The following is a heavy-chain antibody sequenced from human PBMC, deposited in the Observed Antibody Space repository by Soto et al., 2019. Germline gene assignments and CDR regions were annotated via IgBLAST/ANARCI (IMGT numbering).Heavy chain of an antibody. Sequence: LSLTCTVSGGSISSYYWSWIRQPAGKGLEWIGRIYTSGSTNYNPSLKSRVTMSVDTSKNQFSLKLSSVTAADTAVYYCARGFKDIVVVVAANAFDIWGQGTIVTVSS. V-gene: IGHV4-4*07. J-gene: IGHJ3*02. CDR1: GGSISSYY. D-gene: IGHD2-15*01. CDR3: ARGFKDIVVVVAANAFDI. CDR2: IYTSGST.